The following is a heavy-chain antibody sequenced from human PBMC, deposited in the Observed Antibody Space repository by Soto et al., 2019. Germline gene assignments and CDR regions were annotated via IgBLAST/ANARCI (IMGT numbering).Heavy chain of an antibody. CDR1: GYSISSGYY. J-gene: IGHJ4*02. CDR3: ARKDSSGYYYHY. CDR2: IYHSGST. V-gene: IGHV4-38-2*01. D-gene: IGHD3-22*01. Sequence: SETLSLTCAVSGYSISSGYYWGWIRQPPGKGLEWIGSIYHSGSTYYNPSLKSRVTISVDTSKNQFTLKLSSVTAADTAVYYCARKDSSGYYYHYWGQGTLVTVS.